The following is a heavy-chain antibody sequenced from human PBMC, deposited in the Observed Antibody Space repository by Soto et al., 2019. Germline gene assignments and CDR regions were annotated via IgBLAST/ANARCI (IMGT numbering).Heavy chain of an antibody. CDR1: GYSFTIYC. J-gene: IGHJ4*02. Sequence: ASVKVTCKASGYSFTIYCITWVLQAPGQGLEWMGWISTYDGNTNYAQNFQGRVSMARDTSTSTAYMELRSLTSDDTAVYYCASHRGRSCIGGTCPFDYWGQGTLVTVSS. D-gene: IGHD2-15*01. V-gene: IGHV1-18*01. CDR3: ASHRGRSCIGGTCPFDY. CDR2: ISTYDGNT.